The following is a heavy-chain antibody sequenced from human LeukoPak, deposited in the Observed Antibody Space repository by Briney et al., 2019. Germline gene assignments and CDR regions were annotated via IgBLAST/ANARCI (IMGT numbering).Heavy chain of an antibody. Sequence: SETLSLTCAVSGGSLSSYYWSWIRQPPGAGPEWIGYIYHTGSTKYNTSPKSRVTISLNSTTNQFSLNLDSLTTADTADYYCVRHYYDSGTAKEYFQHWGQGTLVTVSS. J-gene: IGHJ1*01. CDR3: VRHYYDSGTAKEYFQH. D-gene: IGHD3-10*01. CDR2: IYHTGST. V-gene: IGHV4-59*01. CDR1: GGSLSSYY.